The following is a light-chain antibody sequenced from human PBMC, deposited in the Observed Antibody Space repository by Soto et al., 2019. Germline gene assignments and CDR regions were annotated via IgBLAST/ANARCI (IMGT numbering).Light chain of an antibody. Sequence: EIVLTQSPATLSSSPGQRATLSCGASQTVGSRLAWYQHKPGQAPRILIYDSCIRETGIQVRFSGSGSGTECTRTISSLQPEDVAVDYCHQRRSSTRTFGQGTKVDIK. J-gene: IGKJ1*01. CDR3: HQRRSSTRT. CDR2: DSC. V-gene: IGKV3-11*01. CDR1: QTVGSR.